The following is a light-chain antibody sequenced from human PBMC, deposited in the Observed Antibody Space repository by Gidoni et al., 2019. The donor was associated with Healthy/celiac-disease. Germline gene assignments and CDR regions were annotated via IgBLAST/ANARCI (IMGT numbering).Light chain of an antibody. CDR3: QSFDSGLSGPVV. CDR2: GNN. Sequence: QSVLTQPPSASGAPGQRVTISCTGASSNIGAGYDVHWYQQLPGSAPKLLLFGNNNRPSGVPDRFSSSKSGASASLAITGLQAEDEADYYCQSFDSGLSGPVVFGGGTKLTVL. CDR1: SSNIGAGYD. J-gene: IGLJ2*01. V-gene: IGLV1-40*01.